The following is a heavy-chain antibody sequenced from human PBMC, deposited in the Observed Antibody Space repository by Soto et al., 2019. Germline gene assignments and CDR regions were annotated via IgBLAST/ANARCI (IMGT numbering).Heavy chain of an antibody. CDR3: ASCSSTSCNKRNWFDP. J-gene: IGHJ5*02. CDR1: GGTFSSYA. V-gene: IGHV1-69*13. D-gene: IGHD2-2*02. CDR2: VIPIFGTA. Sequence: GGSVKVSFKGSGGTFSSYAISWVRQAPGQGLEWMGGVIPIFGTANYAQKFQGRVTITADESTGTAYMELSSLRSEDTAVYYCASCSSTSCNKRNWFDPWGQGTLVTVSS.